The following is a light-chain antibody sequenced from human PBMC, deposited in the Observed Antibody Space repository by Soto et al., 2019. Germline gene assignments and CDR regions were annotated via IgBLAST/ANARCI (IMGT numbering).Light chain of an antibody. V-gene: IGLV1-44*01. CDR1: SSNIGSNT. Sequence: QSVLTQPPSASGTPGQRVTISCSGSSSNIGSNTVNWYQQLPGTAPKLLIYSNNQRPSGVPDRFSGSKSGTSASLAIRGLQSEDEADYYCAAWDDSLNGSVVFGGGTQLTVL. J-gene: IGLJ2*01. CDR2: SNN. CDR3: AAWDDSLNGSVV.